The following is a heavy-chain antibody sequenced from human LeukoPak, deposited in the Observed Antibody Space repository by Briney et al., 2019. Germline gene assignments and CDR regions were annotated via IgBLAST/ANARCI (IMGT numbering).Heavy chain of an antibody. D-gene: IGHD4-17*01. CDR2: ISPSGDIT. J-gene: IGHJ4*02. Sequence: GGSLRLSCAGSGFSFSSHGMNWVRQAPGRGLEWVSGISPSGDITYYTDSVKGRFTISRDNSKNTLYLQMNSLRAEDTAVYYCAKGIYGDHEIFDYWGQGTLVTVSS. V-gene: IGHV3-23*01. CDR3: AKGIYGDHEIFDY. CDR1: GFSFSSHG.